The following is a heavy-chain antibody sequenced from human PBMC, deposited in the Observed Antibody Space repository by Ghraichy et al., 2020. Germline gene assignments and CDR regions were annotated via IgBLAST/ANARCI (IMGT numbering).Heavy chain of an antibody. CDR2: IYYSGST. D-gene: IGHD1-1*01. J-gene: IGHJ5*02. Sequence: SETLSLTCTVSGGSISSYYWSWIRQPPGKGLEWIGYIYYSGSTNYNPSLKSRVTISVDTSKNQFSLKLSSVTAADTAVYYCARLQHKTRWKLAAVGKNWFDPWGQGTLVTVSS. CDR1: GGSISSYY. V-gene: IGHV4-59*01. CDR3: ARLQHKTRWKLAAVGKNWFDP.